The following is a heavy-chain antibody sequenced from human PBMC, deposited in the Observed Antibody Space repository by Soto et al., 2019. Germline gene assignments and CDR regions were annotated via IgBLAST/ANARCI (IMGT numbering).Heavy chain of an antibody. CDR3: AKDRIEPYGRGGRCPPPDY. CDR2: ITRDSGYI. Sequence: EVQLMESGGGLVKPGESLRLSCAASGFTFSFYTMDWVRQAPGKGLEWVSSITRDSGYIYYADSVKGRFTITRDNAKNSQYLQMNSLRADDTAVYYCAKDRIEPYGRGGRCPPPDYWGQGTLVTVSS. D-gene: IGHD2-15*01. V-gene: IGHV3-21*01. CDR1: GFTFSFYT. J-gene: IGHJ4*02.